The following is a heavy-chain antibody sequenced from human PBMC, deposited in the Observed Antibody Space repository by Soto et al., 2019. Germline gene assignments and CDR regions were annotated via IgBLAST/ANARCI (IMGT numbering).Heavy chain of an antibody. CDR3: ARGDLYCGNSVDAFDI. D-gene: IGHD3-10*01. J-gene: IGHJ3*02. V-gene: IGHV1-69*12. CDR2: IIPIFGTA. Sequence: QVQLVQSGAEVKKPVSSVKVSCKASGGTFSSYAISWVRQAPGQGLEWMGGIIPIFGTANYAQKFQGRVTITADESTSTAYMVLSSLRSEDTAVYYCARGDLYCGNSVDAFDIWGQGTMVTVSS. CDR1: GGTFSSYA.